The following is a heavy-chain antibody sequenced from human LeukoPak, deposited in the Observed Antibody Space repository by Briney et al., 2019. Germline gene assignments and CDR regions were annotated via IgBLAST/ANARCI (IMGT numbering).Heavy chain of an antibody. CDR1: GFTFSSYG. J-gene: IGHJ4*02. CDR3: ARGLPPIYSNSFFYAPFDY. D-gene: IGHD4-11*01. Sequence: PGRSLGLSCAASGFTFSSYGMHWVRQAPGKGLEWVAVIWYDGSNKYYADSVKGRFTISRDNSKNTLYLQMNSLRAEDTAVYYCARGLPPIYSNSFFYAPFDYWGQGTLVTVSS. V-gene: IGHV3-33*01. CDR2: IWYDGSNK.